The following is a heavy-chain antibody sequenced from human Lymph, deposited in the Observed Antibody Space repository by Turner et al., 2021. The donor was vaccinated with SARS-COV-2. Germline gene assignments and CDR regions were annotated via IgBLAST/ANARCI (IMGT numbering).Heavy chain of an antibody. Sequence: QVQRVQSGGEGKKPGSAVKVSGTASGGSFSRYGNSWVRQAPGQGREWMCGIIPNFGTATDAQRFPGRVTITADESTRTAYMELSSLRSEDTAVYYCARFGGDYVFDYWGQGTLVTVSS. CDR1: GGSFSRYG. D-gene: IGHD3-10*01. CDR3: ARFGGDYVFDY. J-gene: IGHJ4*02. CDR2: IIPNFGTA. V-gene: IGHV1-69*01.